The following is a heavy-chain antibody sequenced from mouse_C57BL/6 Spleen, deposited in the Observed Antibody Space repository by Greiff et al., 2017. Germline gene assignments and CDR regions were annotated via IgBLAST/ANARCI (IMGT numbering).Heavy chain of an antibody. Sequence: EVKVEESGPGLVKPSQSLSLTCSVTGYSITSGYYWNWIRQFPGNKLEWMGYISYDGSNNYNPSLKNRISITRDTSKNQFFLKLNSVTTEDTATYYCARDDYEGVDYWGQGTTLTVSS. CDR2: ISYDGSN. CDR3: ARDDYEGVDY. CDR1: GYSITSGYY. J-gene: IGHJ2*01. D-gene: IGHD2-4*01. V-gene: IGHV3-6*01.